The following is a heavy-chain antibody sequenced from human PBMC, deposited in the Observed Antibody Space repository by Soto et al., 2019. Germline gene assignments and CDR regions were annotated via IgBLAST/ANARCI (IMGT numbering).Heavy chain of an antibody. CDR2: IYYSGST. CDR3: ARDRGGSSSLYFDY. J-gene: IGHJ4*02. Sequence: SETLSLTCTVSGGSISSGGYYWSWIRQHPGKGLEWIGYIYYSGSTYYNPSLKSRVTISVDTSKNQFSLKLSSVTAADTAVYYCARDRGGSSSLYFDYWGQGTLVTVSS. V-gene: IGHV4-31*03. CDR1: GGSISSGGYY. D-gene: IGHD6-6*01.